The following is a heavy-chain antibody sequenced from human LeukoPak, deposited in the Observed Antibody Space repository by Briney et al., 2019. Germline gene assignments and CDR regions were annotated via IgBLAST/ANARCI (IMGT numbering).Heavy chain of an antibody. CDR1: GGSINSSSYY. CDR2: IYYSGST. Sequence: SETLSLTCAVSGGSINSSSYYWGWIRQPPGKGLEWIGSIYYSGSTYYNPSLKSRVTISVDTSKNQFSLKLSSVTAADTAVYYCAGDLVGATPGDAFDIWGQGTMVTVSS. CDR3: AGDLVGATPGDAFDI. V-gene: IGHV4-39*07. D-gene: IGHD1-26*01. J-gene: IGHJ3*02.